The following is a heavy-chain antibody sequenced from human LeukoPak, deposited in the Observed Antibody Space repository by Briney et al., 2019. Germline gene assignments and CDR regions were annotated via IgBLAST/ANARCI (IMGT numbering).Heavy chain of an antibody. V-gene: IGHV3-11*06. CDR2: ISSTSYYT. CDR1: GFTVSRNY. D-gene: IGHD6-19*01. Sequence: GGSLRLSCAASGFTVSRNYMSWIRQAPGKGLEWVSYISSTSYYTNYADSVKGRFTISRDNAKNSLYLQMNSLRGEDTAVYYCARDHGSGLRGFDYWGQGTLVTVSS. J-gene: IGHJ4*02. CDR3: ARDHGSGLRGFDY.